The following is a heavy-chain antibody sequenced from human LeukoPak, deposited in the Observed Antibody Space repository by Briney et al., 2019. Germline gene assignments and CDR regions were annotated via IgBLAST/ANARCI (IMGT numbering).Heavy chain of an antibody. CDR1: GFDFTTSA. J-gene: IGHJ4*02. CDR2: ISGTGSST. CDR3: AGAQGSSSWPYSFDF. V-gene: IGHV3-23*01. D-gene: IGHD6-13*01. Sequence: GGSLRLSCATSGFDFTTSALTWVRQAPGKGLEWVSTISGTGSSTYYADSVKGRFTVSRDKSKNALYLQLNGVRAEDTAVYFCAGAQGSSSWPYSFDFWGQGTLVTVSS.